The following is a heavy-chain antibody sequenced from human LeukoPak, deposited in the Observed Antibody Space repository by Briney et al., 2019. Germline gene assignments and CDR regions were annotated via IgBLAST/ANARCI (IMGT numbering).Heavy chain of an antibody. CDR2: INSDGSWT. CDR1: GNYW. Sequence: RPGGSLRLSCAASGNYWMHWVRQVPGKGLVWVSHINSDGSWTSYADSVKGRFTISKDNAKNTVYLQMNSLRAEDTAVYYCTRSPALVATIWYGMDVWGQGTTVTVSS. J-gene: IGHJ6*02. V-gene: IGHV3-74*01. CDR3: TRSPALVATIWYGMDV. D-gene: IGHD5-12*01.